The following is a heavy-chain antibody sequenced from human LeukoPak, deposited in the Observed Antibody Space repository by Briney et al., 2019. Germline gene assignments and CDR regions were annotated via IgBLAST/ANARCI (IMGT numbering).Heavy chain of an antibody. Sequence: GGSLRLSCAASGFTFSSYSMNWVRQAPGKGLEWVSYISSSSSTIYYADSVKGRFTISRDNAKNSLYLQMNSLRAEDTAVYYCARGPSMVRGVSDYWGQGTLVTVSS. D-gene: IGHD3-10*01. V-gene: IGHV3-48*04. J-gene: IGHJ4*02. CDR1: GFTFSSYS. CDR2: ISSSSSTI. CDR3: ARGPSMVRGVSDY.